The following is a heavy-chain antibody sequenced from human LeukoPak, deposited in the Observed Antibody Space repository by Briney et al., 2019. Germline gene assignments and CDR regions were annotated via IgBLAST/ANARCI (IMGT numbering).Heavy chain of an antibody. V-gene: IGHV3-33*01. CDR2: IWYDGSNK. J-gene: IGHJ6*02. Sequence: GGSLRLSCAASGFTFSSYGMHWVRQAPGKGLEWVAVIWYDGSNKYYADSVKGRFTISRDNSKNTLYLQMNSLRAEDTAVYYCARDVHSGSSYYYYGMDVWGQGTTVTVSS. CDR3: ARDVHSGSSYYYYGMDV. D-gene: IGHD1-26*01. CDR1: GFTFSSYG.